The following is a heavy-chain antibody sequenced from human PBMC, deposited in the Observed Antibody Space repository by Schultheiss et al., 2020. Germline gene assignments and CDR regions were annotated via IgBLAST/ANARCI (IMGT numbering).Heavy chain of an antibody. CDR3: ARDRDYYGSGSYPPYNWFDP. D-gene: IGHD3-10*01. CDR1: GGSISSGGYY. J-gene: IGHJ5*02. CDR2: IYYSGST. V-gene: IGHV4-31*03. Sequence: SQTLSLTCTVSGGSISSGGYYWSWIRQHPGKGLEWIGYIYYSGSTYYNPSLKSRVTISVDTSKNQFSLKLSSVTAADTAVYYCARDRDYYGSGSYPPYNWFDPWGQGTLVTVSS.